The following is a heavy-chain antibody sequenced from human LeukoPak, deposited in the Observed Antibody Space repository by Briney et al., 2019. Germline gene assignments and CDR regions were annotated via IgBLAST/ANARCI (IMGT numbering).Heavy chain of an antibody. V-gene: IGHV4-39*07. CDR2: INYSGST. CDR1: GGSISSTFYY. CDR3: ATGAAVGWPIDF. J-gene: IGHJ4*02. D-gene: IGHD6-13*01. Sequence: KSSETLSLTCTVSGGSISSTFYYWGWIRQPPGKGLEWIGSINYSGSTYYNPSLKSRVTISIDTSKNQFSLKVSSVTAADTAVYYCATGAAVGWPIDFWGQGTLVTVSS.